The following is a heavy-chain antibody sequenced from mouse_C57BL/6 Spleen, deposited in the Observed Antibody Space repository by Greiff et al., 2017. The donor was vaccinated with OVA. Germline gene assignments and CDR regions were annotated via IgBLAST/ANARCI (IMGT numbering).Heavy chain of an antibody. V-gene: IGHV5-17*01. CDR1: GFTFSDYG. CDR3: ARGGQLFAY. J-gene: IGHJ3*01. D-gene: IGHD4-1*02. Sequence: EVKLVESGGGLVKPGGSLKLSCAASGFTFSDYGMHWVRQAPEKGLEWVAYISSGSSTIYYADTVKGRFTISRDNAKNTLFLQMTSLRSEDTAMYYCARGGQLFAYWGQGTLVTVSA. CDR2: ISSGSSTI.